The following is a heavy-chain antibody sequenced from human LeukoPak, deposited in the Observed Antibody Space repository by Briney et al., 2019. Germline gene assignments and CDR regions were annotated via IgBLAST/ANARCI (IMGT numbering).Heavy chain of an antibody. D-gene: IGHD2-2*01. CDR2: IYYSGST. CDR3: ARQGYCSSTSCYGFGMDV. J-gene: IGHJ6*02. Sequence: PSETLSLTCTVSGGSISSYYWSWIRQPPGKGLEWIGYIYYSGSTIYNPSLKSRVTISVDTSKIQFSLKLSSVTAADTAVYYCARQGYCSSTSCYGFGMDVWGQGTTVTVSS. V-gene: IGHV4-59*01. CDR1: GGSISSYY.